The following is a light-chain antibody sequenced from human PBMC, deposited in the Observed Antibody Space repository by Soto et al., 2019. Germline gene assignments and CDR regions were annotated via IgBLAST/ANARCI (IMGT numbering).Light chain of an antibody. J-gene: IGLJ2*01. Sequence: QSVLTQPPSASGSPGQSITISCTGTSSDVGGYDYVSWYQQYPDKAPKLMIFEVSNRPSGVSNRFSGSKSGNTASLTISGLQAEDEADYYCSAYAGSSVLFGGGTKVTVL. V-gene: IGLV2-14*01. CDR1: SSDVGGYDY. CDR2: EVS. CDR3: SAYAGSSVL.